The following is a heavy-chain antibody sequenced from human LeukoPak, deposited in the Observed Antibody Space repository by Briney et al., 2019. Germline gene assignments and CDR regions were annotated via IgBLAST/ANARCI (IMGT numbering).Heavy chain of an antibody. J-gene: IGHJ4*02. CDR1: GFTFSSYS. V-gene: IGHV3-7*01. CDR3: ATYLRSGPIDS. D-gene: IGHD2/OR15-2a*01. CDR2: IKQDGSNK. Sequence: GGTLSLSRAVSGFTFSSYSINWVRHAPPQGLERVANIKQDGSNKFYVHSVKGRFTISRDNAKNSLSLQMNNLRGEDTAVYYCATYLRSGPIDSWGQGTLVTVSS.